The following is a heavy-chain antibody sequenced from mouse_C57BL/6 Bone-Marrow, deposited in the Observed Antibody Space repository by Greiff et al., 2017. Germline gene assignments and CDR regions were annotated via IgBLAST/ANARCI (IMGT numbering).Heavy chain of an antibody. CDR1: GYTFTDYY. D-gene: IGHD1-1*01. V-gene: IGHV1-26*01. CDR3: ARNPPYYYGSSYWYFDV. CDR2: INPNNGGT. J-gene: IGHJ1*03. Sequence: VQLQQSGPELVKPGASVKISCKASGYTFTDYYMNWVKQSHGKSLEWIGDINPNNGGTSYNQKFKGKATLTVDKSSSTAYMELRSLTSEDSAVYYCARNPPYYYGSSYWYFDVWGTGTTVTVSS.